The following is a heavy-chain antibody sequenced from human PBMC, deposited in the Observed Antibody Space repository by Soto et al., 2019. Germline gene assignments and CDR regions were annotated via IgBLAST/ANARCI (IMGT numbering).Heavy chain of an antibody. CDR2: MNPNSGNT. CDR1: GYTFSNFD. CDR3: ARGRGVITARRTRFES. Sequence: ASVKVSCKASGYTFSNFDINWVRQATGQGLEWLGWMNPNSGNTGYAQKFQGRITMTRNTSINTAYMELSSLRSEDTAVYYCARGRGVITARRTRFESWGQGTLVTVSS. D-gene: IGHD3-10*01. V-gene: IGHV1-8*01. J-gene: IGHJ5*01.